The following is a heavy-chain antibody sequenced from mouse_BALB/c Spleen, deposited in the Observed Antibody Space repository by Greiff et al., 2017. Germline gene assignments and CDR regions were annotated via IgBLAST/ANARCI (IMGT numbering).Heavy chain of an antibody. V-gene: IGHV2-6-7*01. CDR3: ARDYGNYPFTMAMDY. D-gene: IGHD2-1*01. J-gene: IGHJ4*01. Sequence: QVQLKESGPGLVAPSQSLSITCTVSGFSLTGYGVNWVRQPPGKGLEWLGMIWGDGSTDYNSALKSRLSISKDNSKSQVFLKMNSLQTDDTARYYCARDYGNYPFTMAMDYWGQGTSVTVSS. CDR1: GFSLTGYG. CDR2: IWGDGST.